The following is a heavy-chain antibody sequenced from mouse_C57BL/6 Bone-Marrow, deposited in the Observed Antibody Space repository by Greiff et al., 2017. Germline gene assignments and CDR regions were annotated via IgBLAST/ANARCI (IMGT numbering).Heavy chain of an antibody. CDR2: IDPSDSYS. J-gene: IGHJ3*01. CDR3: AREGIYYDYEGGCAC. D-gene: IGHD2-4*01. V-gene: IGHV1-69*01. CDR1: GYTFTSYW. Sequence: QVQLQQSGAELVMPGASVKLSCKASGYTFTSYWMHWVKQRPGQGLEWIGEIDPSDSYSNSNQKFKGKSTLTVDKSSSTAYMQLSSLTSEDSAVYYCAREGIYYDYEGGCACWGQGTLVTVSA.